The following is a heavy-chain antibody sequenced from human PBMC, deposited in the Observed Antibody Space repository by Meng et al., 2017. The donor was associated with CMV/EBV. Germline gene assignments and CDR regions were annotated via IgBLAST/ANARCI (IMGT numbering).Heavy chain of an antibody. Sequence: LSCAASGFTFSSYWMTWVRQAPGKGLEWVANIKYDGSEKSYVDSVKGRFTISGDNAMNSMFLLMSTLRAEDTAVYYCATTERNSYTYWGQGTLVTVSS. J-gene: IGHJ4*02. D-gene: IGHD5-18*01. CDR3: ATTERNSYTY. CDR1: GFTFSSYW. CDR2: IKYDGSEK. V-gene: IGHV3-7*03.